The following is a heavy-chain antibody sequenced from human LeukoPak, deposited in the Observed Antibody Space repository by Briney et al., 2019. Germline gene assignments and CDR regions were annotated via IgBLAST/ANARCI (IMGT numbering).Heavy chain of an antibody. V-gene: IGHV1-69*01. D-gene: IGHD3-3*01. Sequence: SSVKVSRKASGGTFSSYAISWVRQAPGHGLAWMGGIIPIFGTANYAQKFQGRVTITADESTSTAYMELSSLRSEDTAVYYCARAERITIFGVVTPGYYYYMDVWGKGTTVTVSS. CDR3: ARAERITIFGVVTPGYYYYMDV. CDR1: GGTFSSYA. CDR2: IIPIFGTA. J-gene: IGHJ6*03.